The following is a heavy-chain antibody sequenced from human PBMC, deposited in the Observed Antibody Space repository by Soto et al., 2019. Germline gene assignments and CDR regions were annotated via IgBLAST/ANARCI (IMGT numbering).Heavy chain of an antibody. CDR3: AKVRWDLIAVAGFDY. J-gene: IGHJ4*02. CDR2: ISGSGGST. D-gene: IGHD6-19*01. Sequence: EVQLLESGGGLVQPGGSLRLSCAASGFTFSSYAMSWVRQAPGKGLEWVSAISGSGGSTYYADSVKGRFPISRDNSRNKLDLQITSLRAEDTAVYYCAKVRWDLIAVAGFDYRGQGSLVTVSS. V-gene: IGHV3-23*01. CDR1: GFTFSSYA.